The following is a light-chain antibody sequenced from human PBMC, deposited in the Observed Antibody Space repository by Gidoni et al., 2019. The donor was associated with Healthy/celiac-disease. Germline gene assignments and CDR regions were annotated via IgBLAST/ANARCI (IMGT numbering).Light chain of an antibody. V-gene: IGKV1-5*03. CDR2: KAS. Sequence: DIRMTQSPATLSASVGDRVTITRRASQSSSGRLFWYQQKPGKAPVLLIYKASSFKTGVPSMFSGSVSGTEFTLTISSLHPDDFATYYCQQYNNYPCTFGQGTQVEIK. J-gene: IGKJ1*01. CDR3: QQYNNYPCT. CDR1: QSSSGR.